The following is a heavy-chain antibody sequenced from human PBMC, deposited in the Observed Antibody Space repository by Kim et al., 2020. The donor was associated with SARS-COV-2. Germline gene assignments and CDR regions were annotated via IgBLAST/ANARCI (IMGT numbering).Heavy chain of an antibody. CDR1: GYTFTSYY. V-gene: IGHV1-46*01. D-gene: IGHD6-13*01. J-gene: IGHJ6*02. CDR3: ARDLGRPWAYSSSWYPSFPYGMDV. Sequence: ASVKVSCKASGYTFTSYYMHWVRQAPGQGLEWMGIINPSGGSTSYAQKFQGRVTMTRDTSTSTVYMELSSLRSEDTAVYYCARDLGRPWAYSSSWYPSFPYGMDVWGQGTTVTVSS. CDR2: INPSGGST.